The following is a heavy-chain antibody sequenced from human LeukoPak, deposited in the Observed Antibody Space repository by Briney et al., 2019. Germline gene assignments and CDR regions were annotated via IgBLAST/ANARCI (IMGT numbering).Heavy chain of an antibody. CDR2: ISWNSGSI. CDR3: ATEVTWPFDY. V-gene: IGHV3-9*01. CDR1: GFTFDDYA. Sequence: RPGGSLRLSCAASGFTFDDYAMHWVRQAPGKGLEWVSGISWNSGSIGYADSVKGRFTISRDNAKNSLYLQMNSLRAEDTAVYYCATEVTWPFDYWGQGTLVTVSS. D-gene: IGHD2-21*02. J-gene: IGHJ4*02.